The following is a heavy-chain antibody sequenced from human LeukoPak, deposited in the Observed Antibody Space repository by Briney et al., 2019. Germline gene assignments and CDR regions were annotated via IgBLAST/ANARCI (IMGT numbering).Heavy chain of an antibody. CDR1: GFTFSSHA. J-gene: IGHJ4*02. CDR3: ARKRVAGLFDY. Sequence: GGSLRLSCAASGFTFSSHAMNWVRQAPGKGLEWVSSIGGIGASTYYADSVKGRFTISRDNSKNTLYLQMNSLRAEDTAVYYCARKRVAGLFDYWGQGTLVTVSS. D-gene: IGHD6-19*01. CDR2: IGGIGAST. V-gene: IGHV3-23*01.